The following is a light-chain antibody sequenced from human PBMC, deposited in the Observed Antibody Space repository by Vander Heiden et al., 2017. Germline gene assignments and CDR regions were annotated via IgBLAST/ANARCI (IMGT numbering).Light chain of an antibody. J-gene: IGKJ5*01. CDR3: QQRSNWPPAT. Sequence: EIVLTQSPATLSLSPGERATLSCRASQSVNTYLGWYQQKPGQAPRLLIYDASNRATGIPARFSGSGSGTDFTLTISSLEPEDFAVYYCQQRSNWPPATFGQGTRLEIK. CDR1: QSVNTY. V-gene: IGKV3-11*01. CDR2: DAS.